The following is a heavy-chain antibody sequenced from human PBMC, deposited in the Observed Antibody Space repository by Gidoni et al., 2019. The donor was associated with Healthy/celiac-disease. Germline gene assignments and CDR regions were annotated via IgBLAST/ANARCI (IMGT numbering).Heavy chain of an antibody. V-gene: IGHV5-51*03. CDR1: GYSFTSYW. D-gene: IGHD3-22*01. CDR2: IYPGDSDT. CDR3: ARVDSSGYYYLDY. Sequence: VQLVQSGAEAKEPGESLKISCQGSGYSFTSYWIGWVRQMPGKGLEWMGIIYPGDSDTRYSPSFQGQVTISTAKSISTAHLQWSSLKASDTAMYYCARVDSSGYYYLDYWGQGTLVTVSS. J-gene: IGHJ4*02.